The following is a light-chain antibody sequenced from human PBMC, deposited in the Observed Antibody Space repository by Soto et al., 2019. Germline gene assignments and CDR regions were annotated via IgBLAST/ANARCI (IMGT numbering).Light chain of an antibody. Sequence: DIQMTQSPSSLSASVGDRVTITCRASQSISSYLNWYQQKPGKAPKVLIYAASSLQSGVPSRFSGSGSGTDFTLTISRLQPEDFANYYSQQSYSTSQLPLGGGTNVDIK. CDR1: QSISSY. CDR2: AAS. CDR3: QQSYSTSQLP. J-gene: IGKJ4*01. V-gene: IGKV1-39*01.